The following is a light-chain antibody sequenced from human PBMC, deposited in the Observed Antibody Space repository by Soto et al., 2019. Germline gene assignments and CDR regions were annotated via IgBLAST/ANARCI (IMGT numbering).Light chain of an antibody. Sequence: EIVLTQSPGTLSLSPGERATLSCRASQSVSSYLAWYQQKPGQAPRLLIYDASNRATGIPARFGGSGSGTDFTLTISSLEPEDFAVYYCQQRSNWPPSITFGQGTQREIK. V-gene: IGKV3-11*01. CDR1: QSVSSY. CDR2: DAS. J-gene: IGKJ5*01. CDR3: QQRSNWPPSIT.